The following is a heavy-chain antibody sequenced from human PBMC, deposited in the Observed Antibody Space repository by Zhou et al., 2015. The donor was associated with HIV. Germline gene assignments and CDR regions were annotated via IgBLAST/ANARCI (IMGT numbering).Heavy chain of an antibody. D-gene: IGHD3-22*01. V-gene: IGHV1-69*01. Sequence: QVQLVQSGAEVKKPGSSVKVSCKASGGTFSSYAISWVRQAPGQGLEWMGGIIPIFGTANYAQKFQGRVTITADESTSTAYMELSSLRSEDTAVYYCARDHLAYYDSSGYYPSYYGMDVWGQGTTVTVSS. J-gene: IGHJ6*02. CDR1: GGTFSSYA. CDR3: ARDHLAYYDSSGYYPSYYGMDV. CDR2: IIPIFGTA.